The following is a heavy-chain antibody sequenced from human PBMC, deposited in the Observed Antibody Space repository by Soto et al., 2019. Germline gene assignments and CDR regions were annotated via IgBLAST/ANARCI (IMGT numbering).Heavy chain of an antibody. CDR2: IKQDGSEK. CDR1: GFTFSSYW. CDR3: ARAQGGYSGYDFGY. V-gene: IGHV3-7*01. D-gene: IGHD5-12*01. Sequence: GGSLRLSCAASGFTFSSYWMSWVRQAPGKGLEWVANIKQDGSEKYYVDSVKGRFTISRDNAKNSLYLQMNSLRAEDSAVYYCARAQGGYSGYDFGYWGQGTLVTVSS. J-gene: IGHJ4*02.